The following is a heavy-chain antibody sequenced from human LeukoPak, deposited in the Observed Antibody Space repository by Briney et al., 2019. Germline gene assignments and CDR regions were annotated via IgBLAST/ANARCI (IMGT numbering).Heavy chain of an antibody. D-gene: IGHD3-10*01. CDR1: GFTFSSYW. V-gene: IGHV3-74*01. CDR3: AMVRGYYYHGLDV. J-gene: IGHJ6*02. Sequence: GSLRLSCAASGFTFSSYWMHWVRQAPGKGLVWVSRINSDGSSTSYADSVTGRFTISRDNAMNTLYLQMNSVRAEDTAVYYCAMVRGYYYHGLDVWGQGTTVTVSS. CDR2: INSDGSST.